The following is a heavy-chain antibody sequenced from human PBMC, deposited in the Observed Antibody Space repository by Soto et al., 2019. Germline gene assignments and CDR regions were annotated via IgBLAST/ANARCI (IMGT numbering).Heavy chain of an antibody. Sequence: ASVKVSCKASGYTFTGYYMHWVRQAPGQGLEWMGWINPNSGGTKYAQKFQGRVTMTRDTSISTAYMELSRLRSDDTAVYYCARELVVSDYYYYGMDVWGQGTTVTVSS. D-gene: IGHD2-15*01. CDR2: INPNSGGT. J-gene: IGHJ6*02. CDR1: GYTFTGYY. V-gene: IGHV1-2*02. CDR3: ARELVVSDYYYYGMDV.